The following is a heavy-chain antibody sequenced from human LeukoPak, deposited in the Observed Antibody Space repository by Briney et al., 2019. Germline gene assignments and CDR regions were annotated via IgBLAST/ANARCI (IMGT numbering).Heavy chain of an antibody. CDR2: IYHSGST. CDR3: ARVRRKGDSSGYYLGD. V-gene: IGHV4-38-2*02. D-gene: IGHD3-22*01. CDR1: GYSISSGYY. J-gene: IGHJ4*02. Sequence: SETLSLTCTVSGYSISSGYYWGWIRQPPGKGLEWIGSIYHSGSTYYNPSLKSRVTISVDTSKNQFSLKLSSVTAADTAVYYCARVRRKGDSSGYYLGDWGQGTLVTVSS.